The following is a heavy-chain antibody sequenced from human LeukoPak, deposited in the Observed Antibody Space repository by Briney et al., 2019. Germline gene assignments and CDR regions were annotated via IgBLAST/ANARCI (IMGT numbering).Heavy chain of an antibody. V-gene: IGHV1-8*01. CDR3: AIKDLDYYDSSGYYYVHDY. Sequence: EASVTVSCKASGYTFTSYDINWVRQATGQGLEWMGWMNPNSGNTGYAQKFQGRVTMTRNTSISTAYMELSSLRSEDTAVYYCAIKDLDYYDSSGYYYVHDYWGQGTLVTVSS. CDR2: MNPNSGNT. D-gene: IGHD3-22*01. J-gene: IGHJ4*02. CDR1: GYTFTSYD.